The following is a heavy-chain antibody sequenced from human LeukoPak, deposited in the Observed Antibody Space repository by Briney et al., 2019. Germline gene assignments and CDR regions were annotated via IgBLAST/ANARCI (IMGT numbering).Heavy chain of an antibody. D-gene: IGHD7-27*01. CDR1: GYIFTSYY. Sequence: ASVKVSCKASGYIFTSYYMHWVRQAPGQGLEWMGIINPSSGSTSYAQKLQDRVKMTRDTSRSTVYMELSSLRSEDTAVYYCARRAGDHHYFDYWGQGTLVTVSS. V-gene: IGHV1-46*01. CDR2: INPSSGST. J-gene: IGHJ4*02. CDR3: ARRAGDHHYFDY.